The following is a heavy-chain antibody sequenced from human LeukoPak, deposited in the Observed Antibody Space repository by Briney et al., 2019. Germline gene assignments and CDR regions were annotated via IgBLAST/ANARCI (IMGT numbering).Heavy chain of an antibody. CDR3: AKDSLLMDTAMVFDY. V-gene: IGHV3-30*18. J-gene: IGHJ4*02. D-gene: IGHD5-18*01. CDR1: GFTFSSYG. Sequence: GRSLRLSCAASGFTFSSYGMHWVRQAPGKGLEWVAVILYDGSNKYYADSVKGRFTISRDNSKNTLYLQMNSLRAEDTAVYYCAKDSLLMDTAMVFDYWGQGTLVTVSS. CDR2: ILYDGSNK.